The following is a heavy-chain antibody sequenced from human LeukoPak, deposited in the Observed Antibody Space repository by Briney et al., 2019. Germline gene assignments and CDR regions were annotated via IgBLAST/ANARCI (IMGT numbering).Heavy chain of an antibody. D-gene: IGHD3-16*02. CDR1: GFTFSSYG. J-gene: IGHJ4*02. V-gene: IGHV3-33*06. CDR2: IWYGGSNK. Sequence: PGRSLRLSCAASGFTFSSYGMHWVRQAPGKGLEWVAVIWYGGSNKYYADSVKGRFTISRDNSKNTLYLQMNSLRAEDTAVYYCAKGGVIVYVGNYWGQGTLVTVSS. CDR3: AKGGVIVYVGNY.